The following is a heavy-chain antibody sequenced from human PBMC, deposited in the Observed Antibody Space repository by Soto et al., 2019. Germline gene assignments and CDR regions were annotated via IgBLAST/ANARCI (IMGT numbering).Heavy chain of an antibody. CDR1: GYTFTSYG. CDR3: ARVGAVAGTIWYFDL. V-gene: IGHV1-18*04. D-gene: IGHD6-19*01. CDR2: ISAYNGNT. Sequence: ASVKVSCKASGYTFTSYGINWVRQAPGQGLEWMGWISAYNGNTNYAQKLQGRVTMTTDTSTSTAYMELRSLRSDDTAVYYCARVGAVAGTIWYFDLWGRGTLVTVSS. J-gene: IGHJ2*01.